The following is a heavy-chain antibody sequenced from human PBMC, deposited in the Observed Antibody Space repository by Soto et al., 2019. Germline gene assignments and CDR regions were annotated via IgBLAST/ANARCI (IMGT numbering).Heavy chain of an antibody. D-gene: IGHD1-1*01. CDR1: DGYISTSDS. CDR2: VYHSGST. CDR3: ARTSTSGPRFDY. J-gene: IGHJ4*02. V-gene: IGHV4-4*02. Sequence: TSVTMSVTCAVADGYISTSDSWRWVRQPPGKGLEWIGEVYHSGSTNYNPSFKRRVAMSVDKAKNQFSLKLNSVTAADTALYSCARTSTSGPRFDYWGQESLVPVS.